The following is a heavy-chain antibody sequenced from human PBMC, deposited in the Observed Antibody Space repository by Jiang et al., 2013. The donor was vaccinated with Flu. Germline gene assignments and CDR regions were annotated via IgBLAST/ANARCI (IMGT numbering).Heavy chain of an antibody. V-gene: IGHV3-23*01. CDR1: GITFSDYA. D-gene: IGHD2-21*02. Sequence: SLRLSCTASGITFSDYAMNWVRQAPGKGLEWVSIISGSGGSTYYADSVRGRFTISRDNSKNTLYLQMDTLRVDDTATYYCAKGVGAYCNSDCSSRILDSWGQRALVTVSS. CDR3: AKGVGAYCNSDCSSRILDS. CDR2: ISGSGGST. J-gene: IGHJ4*02.